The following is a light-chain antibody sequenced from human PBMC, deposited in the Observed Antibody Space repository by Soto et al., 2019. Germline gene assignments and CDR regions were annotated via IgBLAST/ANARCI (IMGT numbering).Light chain of an antibody. CDR2: EVS. CDR3: MSYTTSGTVWV. Sequence: QSALTQPASVSGSPGQSITISCTGTSSDVGTYTHVSWYQHHPGKTPKVIIYEVSNRPSGVSDRFSGSKSGNTASLTISGLQAEDEADYYCMSYTTSGTVWVLGGGTKVTVL. CDR1: SSDVGTYTH. J-gene: IGLJ3*02. V-gene: IGLV2-14*01.